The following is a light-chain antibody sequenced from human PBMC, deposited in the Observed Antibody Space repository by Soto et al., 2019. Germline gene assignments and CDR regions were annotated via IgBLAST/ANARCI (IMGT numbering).Light chain of an antibody. Sequence: PVERVTLSCRASQSVSSSYLTWYQQKPGQAPRLLIYGASTRATSIPAKFSGSGSGTDFTLTISSLQPEDFAVYYCQQRSNWPTWTFGQGTKVDIK. CDR1: QSVSSSY. CDR3: QQRSNWPTWT. CDR2: GAS. J-gene: IGKJ1*01. V-gene: IGKV3D-20*02.